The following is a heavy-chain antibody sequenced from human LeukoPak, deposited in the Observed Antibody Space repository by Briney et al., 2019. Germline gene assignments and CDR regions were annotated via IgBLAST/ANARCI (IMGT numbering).Heavy chain of an antibody. CDR2: ISGSGGST. D-gene: IGHD5-12*01. V-gene: IGHV3-23*01. CDR3: AKDRGLGATTFSFDY. J-gene: IGHJ4*02. Sequence: GGSLRLSCAASGFTFSSSAMNWVRQAPGKGLEWVSTISGSGGSTYYADSVKGRFTISRDNSKNTLNLQMNSLRAEDTAVYYCAKDRGLGATTFSFDYWGQGTLVTVSS. CDR1: GFTFSSSA.